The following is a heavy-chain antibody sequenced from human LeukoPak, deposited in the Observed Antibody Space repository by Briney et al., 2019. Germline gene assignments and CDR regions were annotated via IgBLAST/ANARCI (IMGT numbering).Heavy chain of an antibody. J-gene: IGHJ4*02. CDR3: ARDSCSSTSCLSIDDY. Sequence: ASVKVSCKASGDTFIAYYMHWVRQAPGQGREWRGWINPNIGGTNYAQKFHGRVTMTRETSISTVYMELSRLRSDDTAVYYCARDSCSSTSCLSIDDYWGQGTLDTVSS. V-gene: IGHV1-2*02. CDR1: GDTFIAYY. D-gene: IGHD2-2*01. CDR2: INPNIGGT.